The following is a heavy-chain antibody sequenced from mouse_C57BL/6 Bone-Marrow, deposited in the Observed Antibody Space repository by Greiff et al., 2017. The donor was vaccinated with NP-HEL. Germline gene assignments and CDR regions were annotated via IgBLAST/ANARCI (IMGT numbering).Heavy chain of an antibody. J-gene: IGHJ4*01. V-gene: IGHV5-16*01. CDR2: INYDGSST. CDR1: GFTFSDYS. CDR3: AREEGLRRRTYAMDY. D-gene: IGHD2-4*01. Sequence: EVQLVESEGGLVQPGSSMKLSCTASGFTFSDYSMAWVRQVPEKGLEWVANINYDGSSTYYLDYLKSRFIFSIDTAKNIIYMQLSSLKSEDTATYCCAREEGLRRRTYAMDYWGQGTSVTVSA.